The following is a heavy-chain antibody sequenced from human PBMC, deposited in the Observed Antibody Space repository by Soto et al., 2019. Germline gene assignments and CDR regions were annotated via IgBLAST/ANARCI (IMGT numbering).Heavy chain of an antibody. CDR2: IIPILGIA. CDR1: GGTFSSYT. Sequence: ASVKVSCKASGGTFSSYTISWVRQAPGQGLEWMGRIIPILGIANYAQKFQGRVTITADKSTSTAYMELSSLRSEDTAVYYCARGKRRWLQLIGFVDHYGMDVWGQGTTVTVSS. D-gene: IGHD5-12*01. V-gene: IGHV1-69*02. J-gene: IGHJ6*02. CDR3: ARGKRRWLQLIGFVDHYGMDV.